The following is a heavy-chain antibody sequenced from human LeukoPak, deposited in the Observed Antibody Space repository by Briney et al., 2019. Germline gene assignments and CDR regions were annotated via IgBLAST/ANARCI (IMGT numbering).Heavy chain of an antibody. Sequence: PGGSLRLSCSASGFTVSSTYMSWVRRAPGKEMEWVANIYSDRRTFYAVSVQVRFTISRDDSKNTLFLQMDSLRAEDTAIYYCARDSAFSSYSSWGQGALVTVSS. D-gene: IGHD2-15*01. V-gene: IGHV3-53*01. J-gene: IGHJ5*02. CDR3: ARDSAFSSYSS. CDR1: GFTVSSTY. CDR2: IYSDRRT.